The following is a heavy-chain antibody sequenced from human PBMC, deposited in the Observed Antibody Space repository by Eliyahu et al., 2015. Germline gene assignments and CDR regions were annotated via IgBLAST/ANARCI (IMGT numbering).Heavy chain of an antibody. D-gene: IGHD6-19*01. V-gene: IGHV3-64D*06. J-gene: IGHJ4*02. CDR1: QFTFGRYA. CDR3: VGISSAWSFDY. CDR2: ISSNGGST. Sequence: EVQLVESGGGLVQPGGSLRLSCSASQFTFGRYAMHWVRQVPGKGLEHVSAISSNGGSTYYVESVKGRFSISRDNSKNTLYLQMSSLRVEDTAVYYCVGISSAWSFDYWGQGTLVTVSS.